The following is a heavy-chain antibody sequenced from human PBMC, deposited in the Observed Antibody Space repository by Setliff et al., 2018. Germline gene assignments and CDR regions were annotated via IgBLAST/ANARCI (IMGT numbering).Heavy chain of an antibody. J-gene: IGHJ6*04. CDR1: GFTFSSYA. D-gene: IGHD3-3*01. CDR3: ARSYNFWSGPALDV. V-gene: IGHV3-23*01. CDR2: ISGSGGYT. Sequence: GGSLRLSCAASGFTFSSYAMGWVRQAPGEGLEWVSAISGSGGYTYHADSVKGRFTISRDNANQSLYLQMNSLRAEDTAVYYCARSYNFWSGPALDVWGKGTTVTVSS.